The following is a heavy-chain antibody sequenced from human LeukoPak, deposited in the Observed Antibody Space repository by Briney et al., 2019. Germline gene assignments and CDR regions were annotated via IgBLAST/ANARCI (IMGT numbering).Heavy chain of an antibody. CDR3: ARGKKITVVRGVIRNYYYYMDT. CDR2: INHSGST. D-gene: IGHD3-10*01. V-gene: IGHV4-34*01. J-gene: IGHJ6*03. CDR1: GGSLSGYY. Sequence: SETLSLTCAIYGGSLSGYYWSWIRQPPGKGLEWIGEINHSGSTNSNPSLKSRVTISVDTSKNQFSLKLSSVAAADTAVYYCARGKKITVVRGVIRNYYYYMDTWGKGTTVTVS.